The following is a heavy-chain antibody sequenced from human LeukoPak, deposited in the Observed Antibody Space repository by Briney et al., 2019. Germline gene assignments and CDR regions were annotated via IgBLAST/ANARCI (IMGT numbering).Heavy chain of an antibody. D-gene: IGHD5-18*01. Sequence: QPGGSLSLSCAASGFVFSTYAMSWVRQAPGGGLEWVSGISGSGASTYSANSVKGRFTISRDNSKNTLDLQMNSLRAEDTAIYYCVKDSYSSAYYFENWGQGTLVTVSS. V-gene: IGHV3-23*01. CDR3: VKDSYSSAYYFEN. CDR2: ISGSGAST. CDR1: GFVFSTYA. J-gene: IGHJ4*02.